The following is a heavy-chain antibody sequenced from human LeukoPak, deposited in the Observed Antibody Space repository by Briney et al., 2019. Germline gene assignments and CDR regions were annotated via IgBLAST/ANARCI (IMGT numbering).Heavy chain of an antibody. V-gene: IGHV3-23*01. CDR2: ISGSGSST. D-gene: IGHD3-10*01. Sequence: GGSLRLSCAASGFTFSSYAMSWVRQAPGKGLEWVSTISGSGSSTYYADSVKGRFTISRDNSKKSLYLQMNSLRADDTALYYCAKDGELLSGTFDYWGQGTLVTVSS. CDR3: AKDGELLSGTFDY. J-gene: IGHJ4*02. CDR1: GFTFSSYA.